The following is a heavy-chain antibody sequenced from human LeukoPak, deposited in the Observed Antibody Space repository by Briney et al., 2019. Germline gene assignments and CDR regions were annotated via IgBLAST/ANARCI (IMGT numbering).Heavy chain of an antibody. CDR3: SEGDFEPFDH. V-gene: IGHV4-59*02. D-gene: IGHD2/OR15-2a*01. CDR1: GASVSIAH. Sequence: SETLSLTFVVSGASVSIAHWSWIWQLPGKGLEWIGCLSYTGKTDYNPSLTSRVTISLDTSKNQVSLKLRSVTTADTAVYYCSEGDFEPFDHWGQGTLVTVSS. CDR2: LSYTGKT. J-gene: IGHJ4*02.